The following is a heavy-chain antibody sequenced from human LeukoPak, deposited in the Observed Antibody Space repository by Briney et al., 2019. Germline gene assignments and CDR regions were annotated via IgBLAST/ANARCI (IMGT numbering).Heavy chain of an antibody. D-gene: IGHD2-15*01. CDR1: GFTFSDYY. CDR2: ISSSGSTI. J-gene: IGHJ4*02. Sequence: GGFLRLSCAASGFTFSDYYMSWIRQAPGKGLEWVSYISSSGSTIYYADSVKGRFTISRDSAKNSLYLQMNSLRAEDTAVYYCARAGVGCSGGSCYSEAYFDYWAREPWSPSPQ. CDR3: ARAGVGCSGGSCYSEAYFDY. V-gene: IGHV3-11*04.